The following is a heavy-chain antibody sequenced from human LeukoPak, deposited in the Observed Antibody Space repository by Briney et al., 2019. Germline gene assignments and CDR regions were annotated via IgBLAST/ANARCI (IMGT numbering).Heavy chain of an antibody. CDR3: ARESGGSGTFDY. Sequence: GASVTVSCKASGYTFTGYYMHWVRQAPGQGLEWMGWINPNSGGTNYAQKFQGRVTMTRDTSISTAYMELSRLRSDDTAVYYCARESGGSGTFDYWGQGTLVTVSS. V-gene: IGHV1-2*02. J-gene: IGHJ4*02. CDR1: GYTFTGYY. D-gene: IGHD2-15*01. CDR2: INPNSGGT.